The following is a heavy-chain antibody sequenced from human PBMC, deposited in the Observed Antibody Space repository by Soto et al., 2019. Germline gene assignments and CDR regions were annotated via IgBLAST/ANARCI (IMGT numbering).Heavy chain of an antibody. V-gene: IGHV3-23*01. J-gene: IGHJ4*02. CDR1: GFTFSNYG. D-gene: IGHD3-9*01. CDR2: ISGSGGTT. CDR3: AKDLAYYDILTGPDY. Sequence: PGGSLRLSCAVSGFTFSNYGMNWVRQAPGKGLEWVSAISGSGGTTYYADSVKGRFTISRDNSKNTLYLQMNSLRAEDTAVYYCAKDLAYYDILTGPDYWGQGTLVTVSS.